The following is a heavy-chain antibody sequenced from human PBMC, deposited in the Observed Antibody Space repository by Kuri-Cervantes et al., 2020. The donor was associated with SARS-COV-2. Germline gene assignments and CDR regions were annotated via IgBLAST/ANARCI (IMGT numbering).Heavy chain of an antibody. CDR2: INSDGSST. J-gene: IGHJ6*02. CDR1: GFTFSSYW. CDR3: ASGGPYYGFWSGLTYYYYYGMDV. V-gene: IGHV3-74*01. Sequence: GESLKISCAASGFTFSSYWMHWVRQAPGKGLVWVSRINSDGSSTSYADSVKGRFTISRDNAKNTLYLQMNSLRAEDTAVYYCASGGPYYGFWSGLTYYYYYGMDVWGQGTTVTVSS. D-gene: IGHD3-3*01.